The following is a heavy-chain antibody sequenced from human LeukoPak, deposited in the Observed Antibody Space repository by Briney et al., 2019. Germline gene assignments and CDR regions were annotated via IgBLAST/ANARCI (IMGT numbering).Heavy chain of an antibody. J-gene: IGHJ6*03. D-gene: IGHD3-9*01. V-gene: IGHV1-69*06. Sequence: SVKVSCKASGGTFSSYAISWVRQAPGQGLEWMGGIIPIFGTANYAQKFQGRVTITADKSTSTAYMELSSLRSEDSAVYYCAREGPYYDILTGYGYMDVWGKGTTVTIFS. CDR1: GGTFSSYA. CDR3: AREGPYYDILTGYGYMDV. CDR2: IIPIFGTA.